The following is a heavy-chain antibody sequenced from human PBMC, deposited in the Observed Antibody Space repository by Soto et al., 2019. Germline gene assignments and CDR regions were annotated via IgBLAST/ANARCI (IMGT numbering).Heavy chain of an antibody. CDR1: GGSISTYY. V-gene: IGHV4-59*08. CDR2: IYYTGST. J-gene: IGHJ6*02. D-gene: IGHD1-7*01. Sequence: SETLSLTCTVSGGSISTYYWNWIRQPPGKGLEWIGYIYYTGSTNYNPSLKSRVTISVETSKNQFSLKLSSVTASDTAVYYCARVDLELGYYYYGMDVWGQGTTVTVSS. CDR3: ARVDLELGYYYYGMDV.